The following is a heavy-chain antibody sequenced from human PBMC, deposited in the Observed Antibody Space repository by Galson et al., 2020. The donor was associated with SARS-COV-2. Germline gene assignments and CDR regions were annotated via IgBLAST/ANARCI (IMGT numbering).Heavy chain of an antibody. Sequence: SETLSLTCSVSNASISSPNYYWGWIRQPPGKGLEWIGSIYYLGSTYYNPSLKTRVTISVDTSKNQFSLNLNSVTAADTAVYHCVRQGIRWFDPWGQGTLVTVSS. V-gene: IGHV4-39*01. CDR2: IYYLGST. D-gene: IGHD3-10*01. CDR3: VRQGIRWFDP. CDR1: NASISSPNYY. J-gene: IGHJ5*02.